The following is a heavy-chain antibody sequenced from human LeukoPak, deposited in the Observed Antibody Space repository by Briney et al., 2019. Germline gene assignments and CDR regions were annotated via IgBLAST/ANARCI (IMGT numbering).Heavy chain of an antibody. D-gene: IGHD1-1*01. V-gene: IGHV3-23*01. Sequence: ETLSLTCTVSGGSISSYYWSWVRQSPARGLEWVASISPGGGTTYYADYVKGRFIISRDNSNNTLFVQMNSLRAEDTAVYYCAKSRSGSANWALQIFDNWGQGALVTVSS. J-gene: IGHJ4*02. CDR2: ISPGGGTT. CDR3: AKSRSGSANWALQIFDN. CDR1: GGSISSYY.